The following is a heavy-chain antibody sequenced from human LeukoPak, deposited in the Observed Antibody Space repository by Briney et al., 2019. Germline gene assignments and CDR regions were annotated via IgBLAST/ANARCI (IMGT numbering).Heavy chain of an antibody. J-gene: IGHJ4*02. CDR2: ISYDGSNK. D-gene: IGHD6-13*01. CDR3: ANDYSSAAGLFDY. CDR1: GFTFSSYG. Sequence: PGGSLRLSCAASGFTFSSYGMHWVRQAPGKGLEWVAVISYDGSNKYYADSVKGRFTISRDNSKNTLYLQMNSLRAEDTAVYYCANDYSSAAGLFDYWGQGTLVTVSS. V-gene: IGHV3-30*18.